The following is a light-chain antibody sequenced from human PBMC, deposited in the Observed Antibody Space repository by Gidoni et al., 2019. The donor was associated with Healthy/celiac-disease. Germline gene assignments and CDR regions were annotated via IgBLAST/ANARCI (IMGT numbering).Light chain of an antibody. CDR2: EVS. CDR1: SSDVGGYNY. CDR3: SSYTSSSTL. V-gene: IGLV2-14*01. J-gene: IGLJ1*01. Sequence: QSALTQPVSVSGSPGQSITISCTGTSSDVGGYNYVSWYQQHPGKAPKLMVYEVSYRPSGVPDRFSGSKSGNTASLTISGLQAEDEADYYCSSYTSSSTLFGTGTKVTVL.